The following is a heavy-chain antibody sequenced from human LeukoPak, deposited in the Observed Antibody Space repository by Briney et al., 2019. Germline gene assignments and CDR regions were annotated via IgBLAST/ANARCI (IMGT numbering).Heavy chain of an antibody. V-gene: IGHV4-4*07. CDR1: GDSINIYY. J-gene: IGHJ5*02. Sequence: PSETLSLTCSVSGDSINIYYWFWVRQPAGKGLEWIGRITGSGSTNYNPSLKSRVTMQVDTSKTQFSLRLTSVAAADSAVYYCARGAYDVLTGTHYNWCDPWGQETLVIVP. CDR3: ARGAYDVLTGTHYNWCDP. CDR2: ITGSGST. D-gene: IGHD3-9*01.